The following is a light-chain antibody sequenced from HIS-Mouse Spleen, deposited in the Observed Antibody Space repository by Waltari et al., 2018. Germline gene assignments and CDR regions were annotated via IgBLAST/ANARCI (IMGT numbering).Light chain of an antibody. Sequence: QSVLTQPPSASGTPGQRVTISCSGSSSNIGRNTVNWYQQLPGTAPKLLIYSNNQRPSGVPDRFSGSKSGTSASLAISGLQSEDEADYYCSSYAGSNKFGGGTKLTVL. J-gene: IGLJ2*01. CDR3: SSYAGSNK. CDR2: SNN. CDR1: SSNIGRNT. V-gene: IGLV1-44*01.